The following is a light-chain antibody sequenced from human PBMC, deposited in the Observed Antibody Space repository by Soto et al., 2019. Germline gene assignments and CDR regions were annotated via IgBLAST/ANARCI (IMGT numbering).Light chain of an antibody. CDR1: SSDVGGYNY. CDR3: SSYTSSTTIL. Sequence: QPVLTQPASVSGSPGQSITISCTGTSSDVGGYNYVSWYQQHPGKAPKLIIYDVTYRPPGVSDRFSGSKSGNTASLTISGLQAEDEAEYFCSSYTSSTTILFGGGTKLTVL. CDR2: DVT. J-gene: IGLJ2*01. V-gene: IGLV2-14*03.